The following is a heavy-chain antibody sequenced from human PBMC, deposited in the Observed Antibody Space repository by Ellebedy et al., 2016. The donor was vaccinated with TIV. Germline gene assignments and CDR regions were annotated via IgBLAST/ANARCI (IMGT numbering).Heavy chain of an antibody. V-gene: IGHV3-30-3*01. Sequence: GGSLRLSCAASGFTFSTYPMHWVRQAPGKGLEWVAVISYDGSNKYYADSVKGRFTISRDNSKNTLYLQMNSLRAEDTAVYYCARVDSVGAKDYWGQGTLVTVSS. J-gene: IGHJ4*02. CDR3: ARVDSVGAKDY. D-gene: IGHD1-26*01. CDR2: ISYDGSNK. CDR1: GFTFSTYP.